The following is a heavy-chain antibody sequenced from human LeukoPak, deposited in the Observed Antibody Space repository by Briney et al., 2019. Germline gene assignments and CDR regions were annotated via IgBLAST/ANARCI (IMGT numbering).Heavy chain of an antibody. CDR1: GFTFDDYG. J-gene: IGHJ3*02. Sequence: LTGGSLRLSCAASGFTFDDYGMSWVRQAPGKGLEWVSGINWNGGSTGYADSVKGRFTISRDNAKNSLYLQMNSLRAEDTALYYCAREYYYGSGRGPFDIWGQGTMVTVSS. CDR2: INWNGGST. CDR3: AREYYYGSGRGPFDI. D-gene: IGHD3-10*01. V-gene: IGHV3-20*04.